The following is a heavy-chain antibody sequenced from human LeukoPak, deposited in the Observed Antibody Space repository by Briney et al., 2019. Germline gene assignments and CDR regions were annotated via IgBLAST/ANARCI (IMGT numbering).Heavy chain of an antibody. J-gene: IGHJ1*01. CDR2: ISSSSSYI. Sequence: GGSLRLSCAASGFTFSSYSMNWVRQAPGKGLEWVSSISSSSSYIYYADSVKGRFTISRDNAKNSLYLQVNSLRAEDTAVYYCARGGYYYSPAEYFQHWGQGTLVTVSS. D-gene: IGHD3-22*01. CDR3: ARGGYYYSPAEYFQH. V-gene: IGHV3-21*01. CDR1: GFTFSSYS.